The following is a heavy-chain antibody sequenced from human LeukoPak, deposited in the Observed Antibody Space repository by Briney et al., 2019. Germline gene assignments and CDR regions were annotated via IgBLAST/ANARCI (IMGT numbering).Heavy chain of an antibody. D-gene: IGHD3-3*01. V-gene: IGHV3-23*01. CDR1: GFTFSSYA. J-gene: IGHJ4*02. CDR3: AGDTVPFLEWLLPPGDF. CDR2: IIGSGGST. Sequence: GGSLRLSCAASGFTFSSYAMSWVRQAPGKGLEWVSAIIGSGGSTYYADSVKGRFTISRDNSKNTLYLQMNSLRAEDTAVYYCAGDTVPFLEWLLPPGDFWGQGTLVTVSS.